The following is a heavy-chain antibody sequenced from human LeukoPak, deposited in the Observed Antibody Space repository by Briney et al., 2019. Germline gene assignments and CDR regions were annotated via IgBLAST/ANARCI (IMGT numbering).Heavy chain of an antibody. V-gene: IGHV3-48*03. CDR3: ARRTEVWKTYGSYYYYMDV. D-gene: IGHD4-17*01. CDR1: GFTFSSYE. Sequence: GGSLRLSCAASGFTFSSYEMNWVRQAPGKELEWVSYISSSGSTIYYADSVKGRFTISRDNAKNSLYLQMNSLRVEDTAVYYCARRTEVWKTYGSYYYYMDVWGKGTTVTVSS. CDR2: ISSSGSTI. J-gene: IGHJ6*03.